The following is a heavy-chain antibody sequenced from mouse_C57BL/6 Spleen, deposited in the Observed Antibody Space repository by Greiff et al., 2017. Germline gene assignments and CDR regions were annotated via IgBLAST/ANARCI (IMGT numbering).Heavy chain of an antibody. CDR2: IYPGNSDT. CDR1: GYTFTSYW. Sequence: EVQLQQSGTVLARPGASVKMSCKTSGYTFTSYWMHWVKQRPGQGLEWIGAIYPGNSDTSYNQKFKGKAKLTAVTSASTAYMELSSLTNEDSAVYYCTRSITTVVATRGAMDYWGQGTSVTVSS. CDR3: TRSITTVVATRGAMDY. V-gene: IGHV1-5*01. D-gene: IGHD1-1*01. J-gene: IGHJ4*01.